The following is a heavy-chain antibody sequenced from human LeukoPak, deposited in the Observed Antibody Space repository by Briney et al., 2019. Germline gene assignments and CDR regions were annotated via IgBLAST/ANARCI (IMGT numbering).Heavy chain of an antibody. CDR1: EYIFTTYW. D-gene: IGHD1-1*01. CDR2: IYPGDSDT. V-gene: IGHV5-51*01. Sequence: GESLKISCKGSEYIFTTYWIDWVRQMPGRGLELMGSIYPGDSDTRYSPSFQGQVTISADKSISTAYLQWSSLKASDSAMYYCARCGTIGTGGDYWGQGTLVTVSS. CDR3: ARCGTIGTGGDY. J-gene: IGHJ4*02.